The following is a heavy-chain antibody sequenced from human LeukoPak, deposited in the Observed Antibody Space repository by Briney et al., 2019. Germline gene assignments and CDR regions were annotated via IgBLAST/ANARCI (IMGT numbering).Heavy chain of an antibody. D-gene: IGHD1-26*01. CDR3: ARDAPGLDSGSLGY. CDR1: GYTFTSYD. J-gene: IGHJ4*02. V-gene: IGHV1-46*01. CDR2: INPSGGST. Sequence: ASVKVSCKASGYTFTSYDINWVRQAPGQGLEWMGIINPSGGSTSYAQKFQGRVTMTRDTSTSTVYMELSSLRSEDTAVYYCARDAPGLDSGSLGYWGQGTLVTVSS.